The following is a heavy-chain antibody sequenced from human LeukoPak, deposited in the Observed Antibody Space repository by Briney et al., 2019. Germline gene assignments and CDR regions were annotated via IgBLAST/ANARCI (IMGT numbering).Heavy chain of an antibody. Sequence: AGGSLTLSCAASGFTLTSYTMSWVRQAPGKGLEWVSSLRGAEGTPYYAETVKGRFTISRDNAKNSLYLQMNSLRAEDTAVYYCARVPIYYDSSGYYPHFDYWGQGTLVTVSS. CDR2: LRGAEGTP. V-gene: IGHV3-23*01. D-gene: IGHD3-22*01. CDR3: ARVPIYYDSSGYYPHFDY. CDR1: GFTLTSYT. J-gene: IGHJ4*02.